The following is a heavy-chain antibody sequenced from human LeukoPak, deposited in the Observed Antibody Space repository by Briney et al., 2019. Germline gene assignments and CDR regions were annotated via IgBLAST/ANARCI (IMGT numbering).Heavy chain of an antibody. J-gene: IGHJ4*02. CDR1: GYTFSKYW. V-gene: IGHV5-51*01. CDR2: IYPGDSDT. CDR3: ARAPALYSSSYYYFDS. Sequence: GESLKISCQASGYTFSKYWIAWVRQMPGKGLEWMGIIYPGDSDTRYSPSFQGQVTISADESITTAYLQWSSLKASDTAVYYCARAPALYSSSYYYFDSWGQGTLVTVSS. D-gene: IGHD6-13*01.